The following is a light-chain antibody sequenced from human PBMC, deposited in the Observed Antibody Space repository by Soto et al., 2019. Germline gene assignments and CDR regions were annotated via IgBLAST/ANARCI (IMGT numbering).Light chain of an antibody. J-gene: IGKJ1*01. Sequence: DIQMTQSPSTLSASVGDRVTITCRASQSISGWLAWYQQRPGKAPKLMIYKASTLETGVPSRFSGSGSGTEFTLTINNLQPDDFATYYCQQYDGYSRTFGQGTKVDI. CDR2: KAS. V-gene: IGKV1-5*03. CDR3: QQYDGYSRT. CDR1: QSISGW.